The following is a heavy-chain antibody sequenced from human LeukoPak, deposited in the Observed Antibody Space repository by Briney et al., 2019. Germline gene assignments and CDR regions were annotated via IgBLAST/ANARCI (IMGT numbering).Heavy chain of an antibody. CDR3: VRGSDSSGYYFRGYFDY. Sequence: GASVKVSCKASGGTFSSYAISWVRQAPGQGLEWMGGIIPIFGTANYAQKFQGRVTITTDESTSTAYMELSSLRSEDTAVYYCVRGSDSSGYYFRGYFDYWGQGTLVTVSS. CDR2: IIPIFGTA. V-gene: IGHV1-69*05. CDR1: GGTFSSYA. J-gene: IGHJ4*02. D-gene: IGHD3-22*01.